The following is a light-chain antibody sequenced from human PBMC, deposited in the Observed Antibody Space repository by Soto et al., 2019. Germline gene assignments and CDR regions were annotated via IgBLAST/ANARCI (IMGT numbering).Light chain of an antibody. V-gene: IGLV3-21*04. Sequence: SYELTQPPSVSVAPGKTARITCGGNNVGSKSVHWYLQKPGQAPVLVIYSDSDRPSAIPERFSGSNSVNTATLTINRVEAGDDADYYCQVWDSGSDHVVFGGGTKLTVL. CDR3: QVWDSGSDHVV. CDR1: NVGSKS. J-gene: IGLJ3*02. CDR2: SDS.